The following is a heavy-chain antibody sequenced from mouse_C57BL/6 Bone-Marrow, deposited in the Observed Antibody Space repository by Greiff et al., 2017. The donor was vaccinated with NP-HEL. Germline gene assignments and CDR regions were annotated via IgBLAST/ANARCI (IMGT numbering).Heavy chain of an antibody. CDR3: ARDNWDWYFDV. V-gene: IGHV7-1*01. Sequence: EVKVVESGGGLVQSGRSLRLSCATSGFTFSDFYMEWVRQAPGKGLEWIAASRNKANDYTTEYSASVKGRFIVSRDTSQSILYLQMNALRAEDTDIYYCARDNWDWYFDVWGTGTTVTVSS. J-gene: IGHJ1*03. CDR1: GFTFSDFY. CDR2: SRNKANDYTT. D-gene: IGHD4-1*01.